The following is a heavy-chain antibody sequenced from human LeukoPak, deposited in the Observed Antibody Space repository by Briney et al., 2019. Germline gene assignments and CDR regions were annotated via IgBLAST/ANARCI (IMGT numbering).Heavy chain of an antibody. Sequence: SVKVSCKASGGTFSSYAISWVRQAPGQGLEWMGRIIPIFGTANYAQKFQGRVTITADKSTSTAYMELSSLRSEDTAVYYCASSSYYCDSSGYYYDYWGQGTLVTVSS. CDR3: ASSSYYCDSSGYYYDY. CDR2: IIPIFGTA. CDR1: GGTFSSYA. J-gene: IGHJ4*02. V-gene: IGHV1-69*06. D-gene: IGHD3-22*01.